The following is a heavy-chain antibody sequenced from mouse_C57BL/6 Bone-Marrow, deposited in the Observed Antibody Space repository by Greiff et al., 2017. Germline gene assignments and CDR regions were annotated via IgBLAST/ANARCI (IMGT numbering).Heavy chain of an antibody. CDR3: ARSYDDGSLDY. CDR1: GFNIKDYY. Sequence: VQLKQSGAELVKPGASVKLSCTASGFNIKDYYMHWVKQRTEQGLEWIGRIDPEDGETKYAPKFPGKATITANTTTNTAYRQLSSLTSEDTAVYYCARSYDDGSLDYWGQGTTLTVSS. J-gene: IGHJ2*01. D-gene: IGHD2-4*01. V-gene: IGHV14-2*01. CDR2: IDPEDGET.